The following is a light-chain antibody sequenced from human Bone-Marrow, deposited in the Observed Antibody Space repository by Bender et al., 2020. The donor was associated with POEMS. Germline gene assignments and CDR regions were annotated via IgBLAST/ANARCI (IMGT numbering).Light chain of an antibody. CDR3: HSFDSSLSGFVV. J-gene: IGLJ2*01. Sequence: YVLTQPPSVSGAPGQTVTISCTGSSSNIGAGYDVHWYQQLAGAAPKLLIYGSNHRPSGVPGRFSGSKSGTSASLAITGLQAEDEADYYCHSFDSSLSGFVVFGGGTKLTVL. CDR2: GSN. V-gene: IGLV1-40*01. CDR1: SSNIGAGYD.